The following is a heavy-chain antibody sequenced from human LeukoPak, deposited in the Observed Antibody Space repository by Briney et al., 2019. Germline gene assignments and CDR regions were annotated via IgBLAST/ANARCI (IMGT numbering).Heavy chain of an antibody. CDR1: GYTFIGYY. Sequence: ASVKVSCKPSGYTFIGYYIHWVRQAPGQGLEWMGWINPNSGDTNFAQKFQGRVSMTRDTSITTTYMELSRLTSDDTAVYYYARYNWNDVVSALDYWGQGTLVTVSS. V-gene: IGHV1-2*02. CDR2: INPNSGDT. D-gene: IGHD1-1*01. CDR3: ARYNWNDVVSALDY. J-gene: IGHJ4*02.